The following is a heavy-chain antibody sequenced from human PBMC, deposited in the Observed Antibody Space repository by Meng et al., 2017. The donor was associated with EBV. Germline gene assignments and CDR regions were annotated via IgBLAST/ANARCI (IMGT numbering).Heavy chain of an antibody. J-gene: IGHJ4*02. CDR2: IYYSGST. D-gene: IGHD3-10*01. Sequence: QLQLQESGPGLVKPSXXLSRTCTVSGGSISSSSYSWGWIRQPPGKGLEWIGSIYYSGSTYYNPSLKSRVTISVDTSKNQFSLKLSSVTAADTAVYYCARSSPVRFGELSNWGQGTLVTVSS. V-gene: IGHV4-39*07. CDR3: ARSSPVRFGELSN. CDR1: GGSISSSSYS.